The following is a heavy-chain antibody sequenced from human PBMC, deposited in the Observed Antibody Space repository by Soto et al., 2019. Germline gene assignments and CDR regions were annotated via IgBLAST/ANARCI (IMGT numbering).Heavy chain of an antibody. CDR3: ARHFTSWVVPAAYYYMDV. V-gene: IGHV4-39*01. Sequence: SETLSLTCTVSGGSISSSSYYWGWIRQPPGKGLEWIGSIYYSGSTYYNPSLKSRVTISVDTSKNQFSLKLSSVTAADTAVYYCARHFTSWVVPAAYYYMDVWGKGTTVTVSS. D-gene: IGHD2-2*01. CDR1: GGSISSSSYY. J-gene: IGHJ6*03. CDR2: IYYSGST.